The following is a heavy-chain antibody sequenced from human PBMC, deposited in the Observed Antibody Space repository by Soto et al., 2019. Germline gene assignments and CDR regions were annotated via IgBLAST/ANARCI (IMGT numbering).Heavy chain of an antibody. Sequence: GGSLRLSCAASGFTFSSYGMHWVRQAPGKGLEWVACIWHDGVNKFYAESVKGRFTISRDNSKNTLYLQMTSVSAEDTAMYYCARDGDVNTGFGKDYWGQGTLVNVSS. CDR1: GFTFSSYG. D-gene: IGHD3-16*01. J-gene: IGHJ4*02. V-gene: IGHV3-33*01. CDR3: ARDGDVNTGFGKDY. CDR2: IWHDGVNK.